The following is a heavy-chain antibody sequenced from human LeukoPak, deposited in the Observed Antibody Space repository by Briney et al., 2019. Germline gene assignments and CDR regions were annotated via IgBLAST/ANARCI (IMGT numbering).Heavy chain of an antibody. Sequence: PGGSLRLSCAASGFTFDDYGMHWVRQAPGKGLEWVSLISGDGRRTYYADSVKGRFTISRDNSKSSLYLQMNSLRTEDTALYYCARGEHSNYPAEYFQHWGQGTLVTVSS. J-gene: IGHJ1*01. CDR1: GFTFDDYG. V-gene: IGHV3-43*02. CDR2: ISGDGRRT. D-gene: IGHD4-11*01. CDR3: ARGEHSNYPAEYFQH.